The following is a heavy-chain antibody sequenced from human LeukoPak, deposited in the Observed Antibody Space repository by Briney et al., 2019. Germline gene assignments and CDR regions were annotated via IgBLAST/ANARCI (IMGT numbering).Heavy chain of an antibody. D-gene: IGHD3-3*01. V-gene: IGHV3-23*01. CDR1: RFTFSSYA. Sequence: GGSLRLSCAASRFTFSSYAMSRVRQAPGKGLEWVSTISGTGDTTYYADSMKGRFTISRDNSKNTLYLQMNSLRAEDTAVYYCAKGYDFDIWGQGTMVTVSS. CDR2: ISGTGDTT. J-gene: IGHJ3*02. CDR3: AKGYDFDI.